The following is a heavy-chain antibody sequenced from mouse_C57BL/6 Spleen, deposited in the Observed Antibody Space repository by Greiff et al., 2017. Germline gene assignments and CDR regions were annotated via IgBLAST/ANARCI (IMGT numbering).Heavy chain of an antibody. CDR1: GFYIKNTY. CDR2: IDPANGNT. CDR3: ARGGSSAYYFDY. D-gene: IGHD1-1*01. V-gene: IGHV14-3*01. Sequence: VQLQQSVAELVRPGASVKLSCTASGFYIKNTYMHWVKQRPEQGLEWIGRIDPANGNTKYAPKFQGKATITADTSSNTAYLQLSSLTSEDTAIYYCARGGSSAYYFDYGGQGTTLTVSS. J-gene: IGHJ2*01.